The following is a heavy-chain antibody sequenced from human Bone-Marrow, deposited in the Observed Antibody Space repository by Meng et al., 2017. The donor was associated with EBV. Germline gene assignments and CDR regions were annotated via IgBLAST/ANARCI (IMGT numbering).Heavy chain of an antibody. V-gene: IGHV3-23*01. D-gene: IGHD4-17*01. CDR2: ITSGGDDT. Sequence: GELLGSGGGLVHPGGSLRLSCAASGFTFSTYVMNWVRQAPGKGLEWVSAITSGGDDTYYADSVKGRFTISRDNSKDTLYLQMNSLRADDTAVYYCARTTVTTGDYWGQGTLVTVSS. J-gene: IGHJ4*02. CDR3: ARTTVTTGDY. CDR1: GFTFSTYV.